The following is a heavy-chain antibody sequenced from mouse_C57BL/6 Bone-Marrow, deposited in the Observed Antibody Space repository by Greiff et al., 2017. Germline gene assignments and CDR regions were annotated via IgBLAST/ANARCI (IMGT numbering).Heavy chain of an antibody. D-gene: IGHD4-1*02. CDR1: GYTFTEYT. CDR3: ARHLQLGHWYFDV. V-gene: IGHV1-62-2*01. Sequence: QVQLQQSGAELVKPGPSVKLSCKASGYTFTEYTTHWVKQRSGQGLEWIGWFYPGSGIIKHNEKFKDQATLISDKSSSTVHMQLSSLTSEDSAVYFGARHLQLGHWYFDVWGTGTTVTVSS. CDR2: FYPGSGII. J-gene: IGHJ1*03.